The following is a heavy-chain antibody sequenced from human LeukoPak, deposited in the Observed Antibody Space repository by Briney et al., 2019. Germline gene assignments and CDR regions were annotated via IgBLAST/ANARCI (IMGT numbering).Heavy chain of an antibody. V-gene: IGHV3-21*01. CDR1: GFTFSSYS. Sequence: PGGSLRLSCAASGFTFSSYSMNWVRQAPGKGLEWVSSISSSSSYIYYADSVKGRFTISRDNAKNSLYLQMNSLRAEDTAVYYCAKDSRKGIAAAGFDPWGQGTLVTVSS. D-gene: IGHD6-13*01. CDR2: ISSSSSYI. J-gene: IGHJ5*02. CDR3: AKDSRKGIAAAGFDP.